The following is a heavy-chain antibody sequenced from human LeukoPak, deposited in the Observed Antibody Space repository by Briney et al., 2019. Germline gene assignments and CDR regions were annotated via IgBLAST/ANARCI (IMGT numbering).Heavy chain of an antibody. V-gene: IGHV3-30*02. Sequence: GGSLRLSCAASGFSFSTHGMHWVRQAPGKGLEWATFIGHDGVDKYYVDSVKGRFTISRDNSKRTLFLQMNSLRAEDTAFYYCAKAELGVDTFFDYWGQGTLVTVSS. CDR1: GFSFSTHG. D-gene: IGHD3-3*01. CDR2: IGHDGVDK. CDR3: AKAELGVDTFFDY. J-gene: IGHJ4*02.